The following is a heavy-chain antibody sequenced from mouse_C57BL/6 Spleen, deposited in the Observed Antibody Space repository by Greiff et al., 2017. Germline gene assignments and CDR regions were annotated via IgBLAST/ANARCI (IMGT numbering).Heavy chain of an antibody. D-gene: IGHD1-1*01. J-gene: IGHJ4*01. V-gene: IGHV5-4*01. Sequence: EVMLVESGGGLVKPGGSLKLSCAASGFTFSSYAMSWVRQTPENRLEWVATISDGGSYTYYPDNVKGRFTISRDNAKDNLYLQMSHLQSEDTAMYDCARDRYYYGSRNYYAMDYWGQGPSVTVAS. CDR1: GFTFSSYA. CDR3: ARDRYYYGSRNYYAMDY. CDR2: ISDGGSYT.